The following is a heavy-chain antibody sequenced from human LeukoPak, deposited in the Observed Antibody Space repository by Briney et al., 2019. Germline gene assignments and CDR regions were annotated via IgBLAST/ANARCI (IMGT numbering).Heavy chain of an antibody. Sequence: SQTLSLTCAVSGGSISSGGYSWSWIRQPPGKGLEWIGYIYHSGSTYYNPSLKNRVTISVDRSKNQFSLKLSSVTAADTAVYYCARGPVSGWEYFQHWGQGTLVTVSS. CDR2: IYHSGST. J-gene: IGHJ1*01. CDR3: ARGPVSGWEYFQH. V-gene: IGHV4-30-2*01. D-gene: IGHD3-22*01. CDR1: GGSISSGGYS.